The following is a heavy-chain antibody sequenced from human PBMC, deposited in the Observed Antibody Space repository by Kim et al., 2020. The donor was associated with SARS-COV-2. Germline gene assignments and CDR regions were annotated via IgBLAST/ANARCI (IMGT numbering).Heavy chain of an antibody. J-gene: IGHJ4*02. D-gene: IGHD3-22*01. V-gene: IGHV1-69*13. CDR2: IIPMFATT. Sequence: SVKVSCKTSGGTFSSYAISWVRQAPGQGLEWMGGIIPMFATTNYTQKFQGRVTITADESTSTAYMELSSLRSEDTAVYYCARAHTYDSSGYFAYWGQGTLVTVSS. CDR1: GGTFSSYA. CDR3: ARAHTYDSSGYFAY.